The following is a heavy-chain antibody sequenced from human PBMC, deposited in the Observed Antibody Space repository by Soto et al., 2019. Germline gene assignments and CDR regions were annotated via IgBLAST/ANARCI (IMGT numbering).Heavy chain of an antibody. CDR2: ISGSGGST. D-gene: IGHD6-19*01. J-gene: IGHJ4*02. Sequence: GGSLRLSCAASGFTFSSYAMSWVRQAPGKGLEWVSAISGSGGSTYYADSVKGRFTISRDNSKNTLYLQMNSLRAEDTAVYYCAKEVRYSSGWSQDFDYWGKGTLVTV. CDR3: AKEVRYSSGWSQDFDY. V-gene: IGHV3-23*01. CDR1: GFTFSSYA.